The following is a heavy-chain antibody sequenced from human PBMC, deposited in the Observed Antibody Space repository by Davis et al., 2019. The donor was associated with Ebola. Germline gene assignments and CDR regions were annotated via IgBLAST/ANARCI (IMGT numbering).Heavy chain of an antibody. V-gene: IGHV3-33*06. CDR1: GFTFSSYG. J-gene: IGHJ2*01. D-gene: IGHD4-17*01. Sequence: PGGSLRLSCAASGFTFSSYGMHWVRQAPGKGLEWVAVIWYDGSNKYYADSVKGRFTISRDNSKNTLYLQMNSLRAEDTAVYYCAKDSKPNDYGDPLGLDWYFDLWGRGTLVTVSS. CDR2: IWYDGSNK. CDR3: AKDSKPNDYGDPLGLDWYFDL.